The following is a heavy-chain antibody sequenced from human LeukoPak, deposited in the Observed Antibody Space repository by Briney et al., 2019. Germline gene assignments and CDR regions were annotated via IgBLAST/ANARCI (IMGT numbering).Heavy chain of an antibody. CDR3: ARDTRHYDYVWGSYRFDY. Sequence: SGTLSLTCAVSGGSISSSNWWSWVRQPPGKGLEWIGEIYHSGSTNYNPSLKSRVTISVDKSKNQFSLKLSSVTAADTAVYYCARDTRHYDYVWGSYRFDYWGQGTLVTVSS. J-gene: IGHJ4*02. D-gene: IGHD3-16*02. V-gene: IGHV4-4*02. CDR2: IYHSGST. CDR1: GGSISSSNW.